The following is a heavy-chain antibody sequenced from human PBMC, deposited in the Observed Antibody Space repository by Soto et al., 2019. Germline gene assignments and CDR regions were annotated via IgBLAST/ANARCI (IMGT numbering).Heavy chain of an antibody. CDR1: RDSISSDNYY. D-gene: IGHD3-9*01. CDR2: VYYSGSS. J-gene: IGHJ5*02. Sequence: QVQLQESGPGLVKPSETLSLTCTVSRDSISSDNYYCSWIRQHPGRGLEWIGYVYYSGSSYYNPSLKSRVTISVDTSKNQFSLKLSSVTAADTAVYFCARDLTGYFKLDPWGQGTLVTVSS. V-gene: IGHV4-31*03. CDR3: ARDLTGYFKLDP.